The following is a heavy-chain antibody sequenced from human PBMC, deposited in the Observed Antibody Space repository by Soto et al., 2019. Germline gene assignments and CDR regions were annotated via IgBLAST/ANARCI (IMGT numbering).Heavy chain of an antibody. CDR3: ARDLRTLYGMDV. V-gene: IGHV3-66*01. CDR2: IYSGDST. CDR1: GGSLSSYY. J-gene: IGHJ6*02. Sequence: ETLSLTCVVSGGSLSSYYWSWVRQAPGKGLEWVSIIYSGDSTYYADSVKGRFTISRDNSKNTLYLQMNSLRAEDTAVYYCARDLRTLYGMDVWGQGTTVTVSS.